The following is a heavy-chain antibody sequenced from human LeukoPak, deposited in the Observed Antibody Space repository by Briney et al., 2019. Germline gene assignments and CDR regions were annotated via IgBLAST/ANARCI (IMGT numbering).Heavy chain of an antibody. D-gene: IGHD6-19*01. CDR3: ARGEHSSGNNNWFDP. Sequence: VASVKVSCKVSGHSLTESMHWVRQAPGKGLEWMGGFDPEDGETTYAQKFQDRVTMTEDTSTDTVYMELSSLTSEDTAVYYCARGEHSSGNNNWFDPWGQGTLVTVSS. CDR1: GHSLTES. J-gene: IGHJ5*02. V-gene: IGHV1-24*01. CDR2: FDPEDGET.